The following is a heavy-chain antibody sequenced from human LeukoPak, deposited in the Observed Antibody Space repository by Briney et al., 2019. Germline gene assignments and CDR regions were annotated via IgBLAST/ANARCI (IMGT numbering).Heavy chain of an antibody. D-gene: IGHD2/OR15-2a*01. V-gene: IGHV3-23*01. Sequence: GGSMRLSCAASGFTFSSYAMSWVRQAPGKGLEWVSAISGSGGSTYYADSVKGPFTISRDNSKNTLYLHMNSLRAEDTDVYYCAKRVGRRIDYWGQGTLVTVSS. CDR3: AKRVGRRIDY. CDR2: ISGSGGST. CDR1: GFTFSSYA. J-gene: IGHJ4*02.